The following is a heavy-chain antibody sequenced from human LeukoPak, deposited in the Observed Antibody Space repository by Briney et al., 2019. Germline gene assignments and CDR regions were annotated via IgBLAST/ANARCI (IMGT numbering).Heavy chain of an antibody. J-gene: IGHJ4*02. V-gene: IGHV4-34*01. D-gene: IGHD3-22*01. CDR3: ARSMIVVVAIDY. CDR2: INHSGST. Sequence: PSETLSLTCAVYGGSFSGYYWSWIRQPPGKGLEWIGEINHSGSTNYNPSLKSRVTISVDTSKNQFSLKLSSVTAADTAVYYCARSMIVVVAIDYWGQGTLVTVSS. CDR1: GGSFSGYY.